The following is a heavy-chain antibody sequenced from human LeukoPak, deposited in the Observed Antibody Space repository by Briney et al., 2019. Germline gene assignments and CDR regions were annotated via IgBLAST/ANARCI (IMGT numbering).Heavy chain of an antibody. D-gene: IGHD6-19*01. Sequence: GGSLRLSCAASGFIFSNYDMHWVRQAPGKGLEWVAVISYAGNNKYADSVKGRFTISRDNSKNTLYLQVNSLRAEDMAVYYCARDQEVAGSYYYYGMDVWGKGTTVTVSS. J-gene: IGHJ6*04. V-gene: IGHV3-30*19. CDR3: ARDQEVAGSYYYYGMDV. CDR2: ISYAGNNK. CDR1: GFIFSNYD.